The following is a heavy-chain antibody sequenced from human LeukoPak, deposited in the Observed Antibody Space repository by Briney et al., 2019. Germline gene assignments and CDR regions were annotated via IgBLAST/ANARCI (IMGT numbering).Heavy chain of an antibody. D-gene: IGHD6-19*01. CDR1: GGTLSSYT. V-gene: IGHV1-69*02. J-gene: IGHJ6*02. CDR3: ASDRKGVAVAGEDFYYYGMDV. Sequence: SVKVSCKASGGTLSSYTISWVRQAPGQGLEWMGRIIPILGIANYAQKFQGRVTITADKSTSTAYMELSSLRSEDTAVYYCASDRKGVAVAGEDFYYYGMDVWGQGTTVTVSS. CDR2: IIPILGIA.